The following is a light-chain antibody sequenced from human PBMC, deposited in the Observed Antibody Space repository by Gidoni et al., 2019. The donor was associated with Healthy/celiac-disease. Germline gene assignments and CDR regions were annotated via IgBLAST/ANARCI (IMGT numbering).Light chain of an antibody. CDR2: GAA. CDR3: QQYGSSEWT. Sequence: DIVLMPSPGTLSLSPGESATLSCRASQSVISSYLAWYQQKPGQAPRLLSYGAASRATGIPDRFSGSGSGTDFTLTISRLEPEDFAVYYCQQYGSSEWTFXPXTKVDIK. J-gene: IGKJ3*01. CDR1: QSVISSY. V-gene: IGKV3-20*01.